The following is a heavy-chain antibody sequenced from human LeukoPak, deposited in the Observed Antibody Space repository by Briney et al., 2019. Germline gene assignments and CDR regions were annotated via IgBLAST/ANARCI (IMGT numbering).Heavy chain of an antibody. D-gene: IGHD5-18*01. CDR1: GFIFSAYG. Sequence: PGGSLRLSCAASGFIFSAYGIHWVRQAPGKGLEWVSAISGSGGSTYYADSVKGRFTISRDNSKNTLYLQMNSLRAEDTAVYYCANVDTAMASADYWGQGTLVTVSS. CDR3: ANVDTAMASADY. CDR2: ISGSGGST. V-gene: IGHV3-23*01. J-gene: IGHJ4*02.